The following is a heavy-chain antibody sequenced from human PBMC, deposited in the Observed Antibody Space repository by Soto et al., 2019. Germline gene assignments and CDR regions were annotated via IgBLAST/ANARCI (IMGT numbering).Heavy chain of an antibody. D-gene: IGHD3-10*01. J-gene: IGHJ4*02. V-gene: IGHV3-23*01. CDR2: LSGSGGTT. Sequence: EVQLLESGGGLVQPGGYLRLSCTVSGVTFSNYAMNWVRQAPGKGLAWVSSLSGSGGTTYYADSVKGRFIISRDNSKNTLYLLMNSLRAEDTSLYYWAKQLADYGSGADTFYLDAWGPGALVTVSS. CDR3: AKQLADYGSGADTFYLDA. CDR1: GVTFSNYA.